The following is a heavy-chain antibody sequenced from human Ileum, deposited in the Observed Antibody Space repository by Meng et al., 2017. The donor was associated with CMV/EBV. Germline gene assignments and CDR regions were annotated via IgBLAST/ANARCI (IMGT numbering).Heavy chain of an antibody. CDR3: ARERHFPYSAVIPTATMGYYGMDV. J-gene: IGHJ6*02. CDR1: GFTFSSYE. V-gene: IGHV3-48*03. D-gene: IGHD2-2*01. Sequence: GESLKISCAASGFTFSSYEMNWVRQAPGKGLEWVSYIGSSGITIYYADSVKGRFTIPRDNANNSLYLQMNSLRAEDTAVYYCARERHFPYSAVIPTATMGYYGMDVWGQGTTVTVSS. CDR2: IGSSGITI.